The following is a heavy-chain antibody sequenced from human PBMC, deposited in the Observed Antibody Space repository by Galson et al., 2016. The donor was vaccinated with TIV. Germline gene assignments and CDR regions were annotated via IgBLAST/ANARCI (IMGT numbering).Heavy chain of an antibody. CDR2: IIPIFRTS. CDR3: VRGMGATTYYQYGMDV. Sequence: SVKVSCKASGGTFNKYAISWVRQAPGQGLEWMGGIIPIFRTSRYAQKFQGRVTTTADEYMSTVDMELSSLRSEDTAVYYCVRGMGATTYYQYGMDVWGQGTTVTVSS. D-gene: IGHD1-26*01. J-gene: IGHJ6*02. CDR1: GGTFNKYA. V-gene: IGHV1-69*13.